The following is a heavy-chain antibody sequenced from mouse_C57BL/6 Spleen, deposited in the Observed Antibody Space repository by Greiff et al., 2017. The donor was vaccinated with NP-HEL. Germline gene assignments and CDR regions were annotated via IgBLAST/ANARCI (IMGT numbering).Heavy chain of an antibody. CDR3: ARGRVEAWFAY. Sequence: VQLQQPGAELVKPGASVKLSCTASGYTFTSYWMHWVRQRPGQGLEWIGLIHPNSGSTNYTEKFKSKATLTVDKSSSTAYMQLSSLTSEDSAVYYCARGRVEAWFAYWGQGTLVTVSA. V-gene: IGHV1-64*01. CDR2: IHPNSGST. J-gene: IGHJ3*01. D-gene: IGHD1-1*02. CDR1: GYTFTSYW.